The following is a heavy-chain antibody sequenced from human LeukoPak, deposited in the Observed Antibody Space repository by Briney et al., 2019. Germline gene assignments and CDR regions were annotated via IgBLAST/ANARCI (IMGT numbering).Heavy chain of an antibody. CDR3: ATSYGSGRPLDY. D-gene: IGHD3-10*01. Sequence: SVKVSRKASGGTFSSYAISWVRQAPGQGLEWMGGIIPIFGTANYAQKFQGRVTITADESTSTAYMELSSLRSEDTAVYYCATSYGSGRPLDYWGQGTLVTVSS. CDR2: IIPIFGTA. J-gene: IGHJ4*02. CDR1: GGTFSSYA. V-gene: IGHV1-69*13.